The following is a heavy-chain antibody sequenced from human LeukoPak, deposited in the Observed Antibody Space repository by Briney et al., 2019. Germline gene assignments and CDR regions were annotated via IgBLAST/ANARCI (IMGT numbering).Heavy chain of an antibody. V-gene: IGHV3-53*01. CDR3: ARDRGTVTTGGYYYYYYMDV. J-gene: IGHJ6*03. CDR2: FYSGGST. D-gene: IGHD4-17*01. Sequence: GGSLRPSCAASGFTVSSNYMSWVRKAPGKGLEWVSVFYSGGSTYYADSVKGRFTISRDNSKNTLYLQMNSLRAEDTAVYYCARDRGTVTTGGYYYYYYMDVWGKGTTVTVSS. CDR1: GFTVSSNY.